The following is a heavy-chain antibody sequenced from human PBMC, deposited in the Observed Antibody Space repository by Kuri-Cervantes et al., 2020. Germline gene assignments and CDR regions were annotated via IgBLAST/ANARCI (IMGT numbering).Heavy chain of an antibody. CDR3: AKEAIYRGITNYYYYLDV. D-gene: IGHD3-10*01. CDR2: IGSEGNI. CDR1: GSNFSSYC. V-gene: IGHV3-30*02. Sequence: GESLKISCAASGSNFSSYCMHWGRQAPGEGLEWVAFIGSEGNIDYTGPVKGRFTITRDNSKSTLYMQMNSLRADDTAVYYCAKEAIYRGITNYYYYLDVWGKGTTVTVSS. J-gene: IGHJ6*03.